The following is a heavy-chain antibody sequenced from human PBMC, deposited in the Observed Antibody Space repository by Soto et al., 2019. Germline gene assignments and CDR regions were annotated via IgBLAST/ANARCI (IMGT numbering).Heavy chain of an antibody. J-gene: IGHJ4*02. CDR2: INAGNGNT. D-gene: IGHD6-6*01. CDR3: ARDRLAARHFDY. CDR1: GGTFSSYA. Sequence: VASVKVSCKASGGTFSSYAMHWVRQAPGQRLEWMGWINAGNGNTKYSQKFQGRVTITRDTSASTAYMELSSLRSEDTAVYYCARDRLAARHFDYWGQGTLVTVSS. V-gene: IGHV1-3*01.